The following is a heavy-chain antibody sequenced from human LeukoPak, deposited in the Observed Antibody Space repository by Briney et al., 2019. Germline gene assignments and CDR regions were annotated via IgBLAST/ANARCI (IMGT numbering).Heavy chain of an antibody. J-gene: IGHJ4*02. CDR1: GFTFSSYA. Sequence: GGSLRLSCAASGFTFSSYAMSWVRQAPGKGLEWVSDISGSGGRAYYADSVKGRFTISRDNSKNTLYLQMNSLRAEDTAVYYCAKDERITIFGVVVVSFDSWGQGTLVTVSS. D-gene: IGHD3-3*01. V-gene: IGHV3-23*01. CDR2: ISGSGGRA. CDR3: AKDERITIFGVVVVSFDS.